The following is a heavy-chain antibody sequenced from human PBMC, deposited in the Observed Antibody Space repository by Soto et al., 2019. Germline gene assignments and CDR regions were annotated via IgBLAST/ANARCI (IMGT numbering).Heavy chain of an antibody. D-gene: IGHD3-22*01. CDR1: GYSFTSYW. CDR3: ASPRGYDSRGYSNGFDY. CDR2: IDPSDSYS. Sequence: PGESLKISCKGSGYSFTSYWISWVRQMPEKGLEWMGRIDPSDSYSNYNPSFQGHVTISADKSISTAYLQWSSLKASDTAMYYCASPRGYDSRGYSNGFDYWGQGTLVTVSS. J-gene: IGHJ4*02. V-gene: IGHV5-10-1*01.